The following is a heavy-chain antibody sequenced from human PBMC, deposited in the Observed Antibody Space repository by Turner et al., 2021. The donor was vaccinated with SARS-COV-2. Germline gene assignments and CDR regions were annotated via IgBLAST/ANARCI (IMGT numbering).Heavy chain of an antibody. J-gene: IGHJ4*02. Sequence: QITLKESGPTLVKPTQTLTLTCTFSGFSLSTSGVGVGWIRQPPGNALEWLALIYWNDHKRYSPSLKSRLTVTKDTSKNQVVLTMTNMDPVDTATYYCAHSDNWNFSEYYFDYWGQGTLVTVSS. CDR1: GFSLSTSGVG. V-gene: IGHV2-5*01. CDR2: IYWNDHK. CDR3: AHSDNWNFSEYYFDY. D-gene: IGHD1-7*01.